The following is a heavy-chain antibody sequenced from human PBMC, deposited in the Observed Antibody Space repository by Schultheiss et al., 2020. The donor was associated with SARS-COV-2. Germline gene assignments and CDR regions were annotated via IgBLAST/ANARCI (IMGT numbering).Heavy chain of an antibody. V-gene: IGHV3-30*07. Sequence: GGSLRLSCAASGFTFSTYAMHWVRQAPGKGLEGVAVISYDGSKKYYADSVKGRFTISRDNSKNTLYLQMNSLRAEDTAVYYCARGLYPEYFQHWGQGTLVTVSS. J-gene: IGHJ1*01. CDR1: GFTFSTYA. CDR3: ARGLYPEYFQH. D-gene: IGHD2-15*01. CDR2: ISYDGSKK.